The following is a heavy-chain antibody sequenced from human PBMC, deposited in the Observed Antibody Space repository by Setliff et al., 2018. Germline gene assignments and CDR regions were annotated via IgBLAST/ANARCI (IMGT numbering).Heavy chain of an antibody. CDR2: INTGNGDI. D-gene: IGHD3-3*01. Sequence: ASVKVSCKASGYTFNRYAIHWVRQAPGQRHEWMGWINTGNGDIKYSQKFQGRVTITRDTSASTAYMELSSLRSEDTAVYYCARDPRQNDNFWSGYYYYYYYGMDVWGQGTTVTVSS. CDR1: GYTFNRYA. V-gene: IGHV1-3*04. CDR3: ARDPRQNDNFWSGYYYYYYYGMDV. J-gene: IGHJ6*02.